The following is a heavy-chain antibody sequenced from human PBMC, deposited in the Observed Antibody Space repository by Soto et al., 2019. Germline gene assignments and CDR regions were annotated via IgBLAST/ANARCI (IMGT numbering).Heavy chain of an antibody. J-gene: IGHJ6*02. CDR3: ARDPLYSGSSYYYYGMDV. D-gene: IGHD6-13*01. V-gene: IGHV3-30-3*01. CDR2: ISYDGSNK. Sequence: GGSLRLSCAASGFTFSSYAMHWVRQAPGKGLEWVAVISYDGSNKYYADSVKGRFTISRDNSKNTLYLQMNSLRAEDTAVYYCARDPLYSGSSYYYYGMDVWGQGTTVTVSS. CDR1: GFTFSSYA.